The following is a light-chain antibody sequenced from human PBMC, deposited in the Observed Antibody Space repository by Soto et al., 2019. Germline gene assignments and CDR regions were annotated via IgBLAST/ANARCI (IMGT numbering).Light chain of an antibody. CDR2: AAS. CDR1: QGIRND. Sequence: LQMTQSPSSLSASVGDRVTISCRASQGIRNDLGWYQQKPGKAPKLLIYAASSLQSGVPSRFSGSGSGTDFTLTIISLQPEDFATYYCLQDYNYPWTFGQGTKVDIK. CDR3: LQDYNYPWT. V-gene: IGKV1-6*01. J-gene: IGKJ1*01.